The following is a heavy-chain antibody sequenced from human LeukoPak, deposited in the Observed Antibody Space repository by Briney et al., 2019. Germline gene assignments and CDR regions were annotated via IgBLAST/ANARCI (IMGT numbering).Heavy chain of an antibody. D-gene: IGHD1-1*01. Sequence: PGGSLRLSCAASGFTFDDYAMHWVRQAPGKGLEWVSGISWNSGSRGYADSVKGRFTISRDNAKNSLYLQMNSLRAEDTALYYCAKEGTAWGQGTLVTVSS. CDR1: GFTFDDYA. CDR2: ISWNSGSR. J-gene: IGHJ5*02. V-gene: IGHV3-9*01. CDR3: AKEGTA.